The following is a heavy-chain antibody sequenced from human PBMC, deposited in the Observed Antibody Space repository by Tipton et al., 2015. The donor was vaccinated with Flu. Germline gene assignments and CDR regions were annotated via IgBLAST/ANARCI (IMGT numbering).Heavy chain of an antibody. V-gene: IGHV3-30*02. CDR2: IRHDGGKK. CDR1: GFAFENYA. D-gene: IGHD5-24*01. J-gene: IGHJ4*02. Sequence: SLRLSCATSGFAFENYAMHWVRQAPGKGLEWVACIRHDGGKKFYVDSVKGRFTISRDNSKKTLLLRMNSLRPEDTAVYYCAKTETDDFDYWGQGTLVTVSS. CDR3: AKTETDDFDY.